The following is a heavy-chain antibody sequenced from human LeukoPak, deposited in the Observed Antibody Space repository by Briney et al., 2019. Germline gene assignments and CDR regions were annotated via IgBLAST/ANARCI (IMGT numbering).Heavy chain of an antibody. V-gene: IGHV3-13*01. D-gene: IGHD1-26*01. CDR1: GFTLSNFA. CDR3: ARQMTPHGNFDY. CDR2: IGTAGDT. Sequence: GGSLRLSCAASGFTLSNFAMHWVRQATGKGLEWVSAIGTAGDTFYPGSVKGRFTISRENAKNSLYLQMNSLRAEDTAVYYCARQMTPHGNFDYWGQGTLVTVSS. J-gene: IGHJ4*02.